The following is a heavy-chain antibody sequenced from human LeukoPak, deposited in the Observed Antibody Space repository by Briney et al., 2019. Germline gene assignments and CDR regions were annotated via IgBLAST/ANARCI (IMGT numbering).Heavy chain of an antibody. CDR1: GGSISSSNW. J-gene: IGHJ4*02. D-gene: IGHD3-22*01. V-gene: IGHV4-4*02. CDR2: IYHSGST. Sequence: SETLSLTCAVSGGSISSSNWWSWVRQPPGKGLEWIGEIYHSGSTNYNPSLKSRVTISVDKSKNQFSLKLSSVTAADTAVYYCARYSYYDSSGYPPYYFDYWGQGTLVTVSS. CDR3: ARYSYYDSSGYPPYYFDY.